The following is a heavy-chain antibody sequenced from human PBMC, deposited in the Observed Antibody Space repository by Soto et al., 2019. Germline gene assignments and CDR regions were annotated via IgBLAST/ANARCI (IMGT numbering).Heavy chain of an antibody. V-gene: IGHV1-69*01. CDR3: AGPLGSSRLFDY. J-gene: IGHJ4*02. D-gene: IGHD6-6*01. CDR2: IIPIFGTA. Sequence: QVQLVQSGAEVQKPGSSVKVSCKASGGTFSNYTINWVRQAPGQGLEWMGGIIPIFGTANYAQKFQGRVTITADESTSAAYMELSSLRSEDTAVYYCAGPLGSSRLFDYWGQGTLVTVSS. CDR1: GGTFSNYT.